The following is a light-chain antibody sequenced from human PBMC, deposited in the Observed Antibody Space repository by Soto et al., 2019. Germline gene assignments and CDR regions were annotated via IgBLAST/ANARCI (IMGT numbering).Light chain of an antibody. J-gene: IGKJ2*01. Sequence: DIQMTQSPSTLSASVGDRVTITCRASQSISSWLAWYQQKPGKAPKLLIYDASTLESGVPSRFSGSGSGTEFPLTISSLQPDDFATYYCQQYNSYPHTFGQGTKLVIK. CDR3: QQYNSYPHT. CDR1: QSISSW. CDR2: DAS. V-gene: IGKV1-5*01.